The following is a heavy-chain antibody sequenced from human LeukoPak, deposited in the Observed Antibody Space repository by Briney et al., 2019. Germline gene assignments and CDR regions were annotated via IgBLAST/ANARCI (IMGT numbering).Heavy chain of an antibody. J-gene: IGHJ6*03. V-gene: IGHV3-30*04. CDR1: GFTFSSYA. CDR3: ARAAFYYYYYMDV. CDR2: ISYDRSNK. Sequence: GGSLRLSCAASGFTFSSYAMHWVRQAPGKGLEWVAVISYDRSNKYYADSVKGRFTISRDNSKNTLYLQMNSLRAEDTAVYYCARAAFYYYYYMDVWGKGTTVTVSS.